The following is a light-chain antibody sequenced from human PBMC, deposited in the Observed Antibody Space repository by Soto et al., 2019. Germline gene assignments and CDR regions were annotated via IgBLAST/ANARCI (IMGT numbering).Light chain of an antibody. Sequence: EIVLTQSPGTLSLSPGEGATLSCRASQSVSSSYLAWYQQKPGQAPRLLIYDASNRATGIPARISGSGSGTDFTLTISSLEPEDFAVYYCQQRSNWPITFGQGTRLEVK. CDR2: DAS. V-gene: IGKV3D-20*02. CDR3: QQRSNWPIT. J-gene: IGKJ5*01. CDR1: QSVSSSY.